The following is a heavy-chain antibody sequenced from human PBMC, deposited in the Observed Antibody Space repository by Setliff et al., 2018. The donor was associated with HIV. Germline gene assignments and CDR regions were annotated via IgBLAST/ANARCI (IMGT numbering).Heavy chain of an antibody. CDR3: ARSVWPVIVPTDPTVAASNI. CDR2: IIPVLGTT. CDR1: GGTGRTFV. Sequence: SVKVSCKASGGTGRTFVINWMREAPGRGFEWLGRIIPVLGTTYSAQKFQGRLTLSADKSSTTAYLDLSSLRSEDPAIYYCARSVWPVIVPTDPTVAASNIWCPGTKVTASS. J-gene: IGHJ6*02. D-gene: IGHD3-16*02. V-gene: IGHV1-69*06.